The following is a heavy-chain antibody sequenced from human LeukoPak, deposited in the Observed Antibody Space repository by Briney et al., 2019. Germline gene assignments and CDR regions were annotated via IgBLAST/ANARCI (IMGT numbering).Heavy chain of an antibody. J-gene: IGHJ5*01. Sequence: ASVKVSCKASGYTFTGYYMHWVRQAPGQGLEWMGWINPNSGGTNYAQKFQGRVTLTRDTSTNTAIMELTSLSSDDTAVYYCARDSTARFDFWGQGTLVTVSS. CDR1: GYTFTGYY. CDR3: ARDSTARFDF. CDR2: INPNSGGT. D-gene: IGHD4-17*01. V-gene: IGHV1-2*02.